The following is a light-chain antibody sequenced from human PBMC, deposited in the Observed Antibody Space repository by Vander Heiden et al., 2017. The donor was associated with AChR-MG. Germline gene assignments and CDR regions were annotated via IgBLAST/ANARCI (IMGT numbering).Light chain of an antibody. Sequence: DIQMTQSPSSLSASLGDRVTITCRASQRISDYLNWYQQKPGKSPRLLIYAASSLQIGVPSRFSGSGSGRDFTLTISELQLEDFASYYCQHGDKSPITFGQGTRLEIK. CDR2: AAS. CDR1: QRISDY. CDR3: QHGDKSPIT. J-gene: IGKJ5*01. V-gene: IGKV1-39*01.